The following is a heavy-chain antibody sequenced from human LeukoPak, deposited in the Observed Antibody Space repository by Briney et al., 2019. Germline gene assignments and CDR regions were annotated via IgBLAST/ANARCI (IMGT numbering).Heavy chain of an antibody. V-gene: IGHV1-69*02. CDR2: IIPILGIA. Sequence: GASXKVSCKASGGTFISYTISWVRQAPGQGLEWMGRIIPILGIANYAQKFQGRVTITADKSTSTAYMELSSLRSEDTAVYCCARYYGGNSSLDYRGQGTLVTVSS. CDR1: GGTFISYT. J-gene: IGHJ4*02. D-gene: IGHD4-23*01. CDR3: ARYYGGNSSLDY.